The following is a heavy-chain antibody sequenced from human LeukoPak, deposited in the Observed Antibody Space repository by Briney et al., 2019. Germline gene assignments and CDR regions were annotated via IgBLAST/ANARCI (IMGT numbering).Heavy chain of an antibody. CDR3: ARVPRFSAIFG. D-gene: IGHD3-3*01. V-gene: IGHV1-3*04. J-gene: IGHJ6*02. CDR2: INTGNGNT. Sequence: ASVKVSCKASGYTFTSHSMHWVRQAPGQRLEWMGWINTGNGNTKYSQKFQGRVTVTRDTSASTAYMELSSLRSEDTAVYYCARVPRFSAIFGWGQGTTVTVSS. CDR1: GYTFTSHS.